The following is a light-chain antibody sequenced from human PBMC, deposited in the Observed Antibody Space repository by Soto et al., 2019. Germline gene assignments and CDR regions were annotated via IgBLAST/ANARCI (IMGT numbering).Light chain of an antibody. J-gene: IGLJ2*01. Sequence: QSVLTQPASVSGSPGQSITISCTGTSRDVGGYNYVSWHQQHPGKAPKVIITEVSNRPSGVSNRFSGSKSGNTASLTISGLQAEDEAAYYCSSYVNYNTFVIFGGGTKLTVL. V-gene: IGLV2-14*01. CDR3: SSYVNYNTFVI. CDR2: EVS. CDR1: SRDVGGYNY.